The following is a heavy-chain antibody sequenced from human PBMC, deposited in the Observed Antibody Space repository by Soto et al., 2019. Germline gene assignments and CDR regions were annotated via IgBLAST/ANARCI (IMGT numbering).Heavy chain of an antibody. J-gene: IGHJ3*02. CDR1: GFTVSSNY. V-gene: IGHV3-66*01. D-gene: IGHD4-17*01. CDR2: IYSGGST. CDR3: ASDYGDYGLDAFDI. Sequence: EVQLVESGGGLVQPGGSLRLSCAASGFTVSSNYMSWVRQAPGKGLEWVSVIYSGGSTYYADSVKGRFTISRDNSKNTLYLQMNSLRAEDTAVYYCASDYGDYGLDAFDIWGQGTMVTVS.